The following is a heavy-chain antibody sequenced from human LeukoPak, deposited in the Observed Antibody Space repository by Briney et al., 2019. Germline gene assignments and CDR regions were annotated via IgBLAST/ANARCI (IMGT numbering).Heavy chain of an antibody. D-gene: IGHD6-19*01. J-gene: IGHJ5*02. CDR1: GFTFNRYA. Sequence: GGSLRLSCAASGFTFNRYAMSWVRQAPGKGLEWVSAISDSGGSTYYTDSVKGRFTISRDNFKNTLYLQMNSLRAEDTAVYYCAKHDPSSSGWYPWGQGTLVTVSS. V-gene: IGHV3-23*01. CDR3: AKHDPSSSGWYP. CDR2: ISDSGGST.